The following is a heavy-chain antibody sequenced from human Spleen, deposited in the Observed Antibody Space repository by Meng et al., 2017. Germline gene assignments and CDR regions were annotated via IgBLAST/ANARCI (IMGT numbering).Heavy chain of an antibody. D-gene: IGHD2-2*01. V-gene: IGHV6-1*01. Sequence: SCAISGDSVSSNSAAWSWIRQSPSGGLEWLGRTSFRSKWYNEYALSVKSRITINPDTSKNQFSLHLNSMTPEDTAVYYCARGTSGKTFDYWGQGTLVTVSS. J-gene: IGHJ4*02. CDR2: TSFRSKWYN. CDR1: GDSVSSNSAA. CDR3: ARGTSGKTFDY.